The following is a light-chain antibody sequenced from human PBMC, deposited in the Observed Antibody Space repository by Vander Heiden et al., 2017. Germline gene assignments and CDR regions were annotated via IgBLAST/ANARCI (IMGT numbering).Light chain of an antibody. V-gene: IGKV3-15*01. CDR3: QQYNNWPPLT. Sequence: EIVMTQSPATLSVPPGERATLSCRASQSVSSNLAWYQQKPGQAPRLLIYGASTRATGIPARFSGSGSGTEFTLTISSLQSEDFAVYYCQQYNNWPPLTFGGWTKVEIK. CDR2: GAS. CDR1: QSVSSN. J-gene: IGKJ4*01.